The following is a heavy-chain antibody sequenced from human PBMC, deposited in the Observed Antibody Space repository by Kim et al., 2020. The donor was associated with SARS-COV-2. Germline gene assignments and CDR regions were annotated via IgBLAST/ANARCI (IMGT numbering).Heavy chain of an antibody. J-gene: IGHJ5*02. Sequence: LKSRVTISVDTSKNQFSLKLSSVTAADTAVYYCARTGPMMVRGVTRWFDPWGQGTLVTVSS. V-gene: IGHV4-31*02. CDR3: ARTGPMMVRGVTRWFDP. D-gene: IGHD3-10*01.